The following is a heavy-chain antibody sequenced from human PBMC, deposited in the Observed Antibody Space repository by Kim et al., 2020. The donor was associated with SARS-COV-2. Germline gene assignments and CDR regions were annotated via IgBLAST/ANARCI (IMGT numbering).Heavy chain of an antibody. Sequence: ASVKVSCKASGYTFTSYCLHWVRQAPGQSLEWMGWIDVANTNTHYSENFQGRVTISRDTSATTVYIELSILRYEDTAVYYCARDGRSVDYYFDYWGQGTLVTVSS. CDR2: IDVANTNT. CDR3: ARDGRSVDYYFDY. V-gene: IGHV1-3*01. J-gene: IGHJ4*02. CDR1: GYTFTSYC.